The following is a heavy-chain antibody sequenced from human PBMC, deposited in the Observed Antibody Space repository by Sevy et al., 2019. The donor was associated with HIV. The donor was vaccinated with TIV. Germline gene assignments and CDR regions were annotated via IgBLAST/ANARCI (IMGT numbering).Heavy chain of an antibody. Sequence: GGSLRLSCAASGFIFSSYEMTWIRQAPGKGLEWVSSISSRGSATYYANSVRGRFTIFRDNAENSLYLQMSSLRVEDTAVYYCARDLPPSATTVAHFDYWGQRTLVTVSS. J-gene: IGHJ4*02. CDR1: GFIFSSYE. CDR3: ARDLPPSATTVAHFDY. D-gene: IGHD4-17*01. V-gene: IGHV3-48*03. CDR2: ISSRGSAT.